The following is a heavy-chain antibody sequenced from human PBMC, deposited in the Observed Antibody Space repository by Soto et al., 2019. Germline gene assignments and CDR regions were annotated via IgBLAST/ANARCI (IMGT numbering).Heavy chain of an antibody. CDR2: TYYRAKSYS. V-gene: IGHV6-1*01. CDR3: ARDKSSSWTGYYFDY. Sequence: SQTLSLTCAISGDSVSINSAAWRWIRQSPSRGLEWLARTYYRAKSYSDYAVSVKSRIIIIPDTSKKQYFLQLNSVAPEDTAVFCCARDKSSSWTGYYFDYWGQGALVTVSS. CDR1: GDSVSINSAA. J-gene: IGHJ4*02. D-gene: IGHD6-13*01.